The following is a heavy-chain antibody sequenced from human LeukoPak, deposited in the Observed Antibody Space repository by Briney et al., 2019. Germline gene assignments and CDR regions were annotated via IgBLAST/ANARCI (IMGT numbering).Heavy chain of an antibody. CDR1: GYSFTSYW. CDR3: ARHWDVAAAGTYYYYGMDV. Sequence: GESLKISCKGSGYSFTSYWIGWVRQMPGKGLEWMGIIYPGDSDTRYSPSFQGQDTISADKSISTAYLQWSSLKASDTAMYYCARHWDVAAAGTYYYYGMDVWGQGTTVTVSS. D-gene: IGHD6-13*01. J-gene: IGHJ6*02. V-gene: IGHV5-51*01. CDR2: IYPGDSDT.